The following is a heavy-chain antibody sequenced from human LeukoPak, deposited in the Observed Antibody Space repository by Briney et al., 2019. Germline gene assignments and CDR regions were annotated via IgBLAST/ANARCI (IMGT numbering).Heavy chain of an antibody. CDR1: GFTFSSYA. CDR2: ISSNGGST. D-gene: IGHD6-19*01. Sequence: PGGSLRLSCAAPGFTFSSYAMHWVRQAPGKGLEYVSAISSNGGSTYYANSVKGRFTISRDNSKNTLYLQMGSLRAEDMAVYYCAREGSGWYVGAIDYWGQGTLVTVSS. V-gene: IGHV3-64*01. J-gene: IGHJ4*02. CDR3: AREGSGWYVGAIDY.